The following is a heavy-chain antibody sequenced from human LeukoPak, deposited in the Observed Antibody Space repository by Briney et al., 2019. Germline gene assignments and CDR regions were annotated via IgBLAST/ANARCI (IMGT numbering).Heavy chain of an antibody. J-gene: IGHJ4*02. CDR3: AREGGRNYYDSSGYSDY. V-gene: IGHV1-18*01. CDR1: GYTFTSYG. D-gene: IGHD3-22*01. Sequence: ASVKVSCKASGYTFTSYGISWVRQAPGQGLEWMGWISAYNGNTNYAQKLQGRVTMTTDTSTSTAYMELRSLRSDDTAVYYCAREGGRNYYDSSGYSDYWGQGTLVTVSS. CDR2: ISAYNGNT.